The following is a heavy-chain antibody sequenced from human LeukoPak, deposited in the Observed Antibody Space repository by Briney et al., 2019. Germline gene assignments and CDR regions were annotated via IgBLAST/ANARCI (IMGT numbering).Heavy chain of an antibody. CDR3: ARGVNWAYYFDY. D-gene: IGHD7-27*01. CDR2: IYYSGST. V-gene: IGHV4-31*03. J-gene: IGHJ4*02. Sequence: SQTLSLTCTVSGGSISSGGYYWSWLRQHPGTGLEWIGYIYYSGSTYYNPSLKSRVTISVDTSKNQFSLKLSSVTAADTAVYYCARGVNWAYYFDYWGQGTLVTVSS. CDR1: GGSISSGGYY.